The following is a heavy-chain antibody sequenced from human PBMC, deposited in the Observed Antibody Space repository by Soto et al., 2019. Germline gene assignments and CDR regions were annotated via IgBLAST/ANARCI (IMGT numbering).Heavy chain of an antibody. CDR1: GFTFSNYG. CDR3: AKDWAPYSSSWYFCDY. Sequence: GGSLRLSCAASGFTFSNYGIHWVRQAPGKGLEWVALISYDGSNKYYVDSVKGRFIISRDNSKNTLYLQMNSLRAEDTAVYYCAKDWAPYSSSWYFCDYWGQGTLVTVSS. V-gene: IGHV3-30*18. CDR2: ISYDGSNK. J-gene: IGHJ4*02. D-gene: IGHD6-13*01.